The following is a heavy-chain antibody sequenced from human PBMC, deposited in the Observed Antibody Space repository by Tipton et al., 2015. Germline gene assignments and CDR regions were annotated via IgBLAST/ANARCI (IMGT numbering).Heavy chain of an antibody. CDR1: GVSVTSGSYY. Sequence: TLSLTCDVSGVSVTSGSYYWSWIRQSPGKGLEWIGYIYHTGSTVYNPSLKSRVAISLDRLKSQFSLRLTSVTAADTATYYCARDAGIIAAPSRYFQYWGQGTLVTVSS. J-gene: IGHJ1*01. CDR2: IYHTGST. D-gene: IGHD6-25*01. CDR3: ARDAGIIAAPSRYFQY. V-gene: IGHV4-61*01.